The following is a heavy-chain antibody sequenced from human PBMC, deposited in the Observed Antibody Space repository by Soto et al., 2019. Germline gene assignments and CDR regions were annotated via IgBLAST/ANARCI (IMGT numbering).Heavy chain of an antibody. V-gene: IGHV3-23*01. CDR2: ISGSGGST. D-gene: IGHD6-6*01. Sequence: GGSLRLSCAASGFTFSSYAMSWVRQAPGKGLEWVSAISGSGGSTYYADSVKGRFTISRDNSKNTLYLQMNSLRAEDTAVYYCAKDPISSSSSGEGDDYWGQGTLVTVSS. J-gene: IGHJ4*02. CDR3: AKDPISSSSSGEGDDY. CDR1: GFTFSSYA.